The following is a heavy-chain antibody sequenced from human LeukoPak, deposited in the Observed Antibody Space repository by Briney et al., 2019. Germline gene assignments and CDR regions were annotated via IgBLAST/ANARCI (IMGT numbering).Heavy chain of an antibody. CDR2: ISGYNGDT. V-gene: IGHV1-18*01. D-gene: IGHD5-18*01. J-gene: IGHJ3*01. CDR1: GYNFNTYA. Sequence: ASVKVSCKASGYNFNTYAITWVRQAPGQGLEWVGWISGYNGDTNNAQKFQDRVTMTTDTSTSTAYMELRSLRSNDTAVYYCARDSPRGYSYSPVWGQGTMVTVPS. CDR3: ARDSPRGYSYSPV.